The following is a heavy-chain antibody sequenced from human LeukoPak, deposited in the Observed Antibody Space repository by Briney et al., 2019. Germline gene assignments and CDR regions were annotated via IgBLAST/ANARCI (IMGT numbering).Heavy chain of an antibody. V-gene: IGHV4-59*01. Sequence: SETLSLTCTISGGSIGSFYWSWIRQSPGRDLEWTGYVFDGESVFDSDSESVYDNETTNYNPSLKSRVTISLDTSKKQVSLKLRTVTAADTAVYFCARGVNIDRWGQGAQVAVSS. J-gene: IGHJ5*02. CDR1: GGSIGSFY. CDR3: ARGVNIDR. D-gene: IGHD2/OR15-2a*01. CDR2: VFDGESVFDSDSESVYDNETT.